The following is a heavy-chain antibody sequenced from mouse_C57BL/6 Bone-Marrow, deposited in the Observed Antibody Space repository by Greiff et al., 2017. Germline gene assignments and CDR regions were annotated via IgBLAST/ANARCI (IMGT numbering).Heavy chain of an antibody. D-gene: IGHD2-1*01. CDR1: GFTFSDYG. CDR3: ASVYYGNYRARDY. V-gene: IGHV5-17*01. J-gene: IGHJ4*01. CDR2: ISSCSSTI. Sequence: EVQLVESGGGLVKPGGSLKLSCAASGFTFSDYGMHWVRQAPEKGLEWVAYISSCSSTIYYADTVKGRFTISRDKAKHTLFLQMTSLRDEDAAGYCCASVYYGNYRARDYWGQGTSVTVSS.